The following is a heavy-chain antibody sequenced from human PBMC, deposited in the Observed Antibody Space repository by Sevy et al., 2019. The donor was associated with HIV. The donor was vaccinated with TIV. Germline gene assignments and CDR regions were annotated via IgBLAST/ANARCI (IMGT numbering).Heavy chain of an antibody. Sequence: GGSLRLSCSASGFTFSNYAMHWVRQSPGKGLQYGSSFFTNGGNTYYADSVKSRFTISRDNSKNTLYLQMSSLRTEDTAVYYCVKDLLSGGDWEAFHIWGLGTMVTVSS. CDR3: VKDLLSGGDWEAFHI. V-gene: IGHV3-64D*06. CDR1: GFTFSNYA. J-gene: IGHJ3*02. CDR2: FFTNGGNT. D-gene: IGHD2-21*02.